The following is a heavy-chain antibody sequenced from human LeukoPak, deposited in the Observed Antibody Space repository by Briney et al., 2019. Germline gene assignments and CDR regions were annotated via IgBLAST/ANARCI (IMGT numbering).Heavy chain of an antibody. V-gene: IGHV3-23*01. D-gene: IGHD4-17*01. J-gene: IGHJ4*02. CDR3: AKADLFNYGRRGYYFDY. CDR2: ISGSGGST. CDR1: GFTFSSYD. Sequence: PGGSLRLSCAASGFTFSSYDMNWVRQAPGKGLEWVSAISGSGGSTYYADSVKGRFTISRDNSKNTLYLQMNSLRAEDTAVYYCAKADLFNYGRRGYYFDYWGQGTLVTVSS.